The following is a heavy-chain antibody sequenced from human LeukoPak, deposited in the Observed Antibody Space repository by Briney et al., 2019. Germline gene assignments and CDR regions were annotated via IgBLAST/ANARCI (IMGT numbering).Heavy chain of an antibody. CDR1: GFTFSSYS. CDR3: ARSNYYGSGSYSGMDV. V-gene: IGHV3-30*03. Sequence: GGSLRLSCAASGFTFSSYSMNWVRQAPGKGLEWVAVTSYDGSNKYYADSVKGRLTISRDNSKNTLYLQMNSLRAEDTAVYYCARSNYYGSGSYSGMDVWGQGTTVTVSS. D-gene: IGHD3-10*01. J-gene: IGHJ6*02. CDR2: TSYDGSNK.